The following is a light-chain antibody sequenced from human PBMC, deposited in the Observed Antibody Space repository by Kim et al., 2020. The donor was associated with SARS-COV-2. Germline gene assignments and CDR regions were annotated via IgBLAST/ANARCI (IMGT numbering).Light chain of an antibody. CDR1: QSVSRS. V-gene: IGKV3-15*01. CDR2: GAS. J-gene: IGKJ2*01. Sequence: VSPGERATLSCSGSQSVSRSFAWYQQKPGQAPRLLIYGASTRATGIPARFSGSGSGTEFTLTISSLQSEDFAVYYCQQYNNWPPYTFGQGTKLEI. CDR3: QQYNNWPPYT.